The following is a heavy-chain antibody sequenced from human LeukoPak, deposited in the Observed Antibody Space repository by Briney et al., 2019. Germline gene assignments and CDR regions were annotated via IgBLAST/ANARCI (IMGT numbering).Heavy chain of an antibody. CDR1: GGTFSSYA. J-gene: IGHJ2*01. CDR2: IIPIFGTA. V-gene: IGHV1-69*13. CDR3: ARLPYGSASYWYFDL. D-gene: IGHD3-10*01. Sequence: SVKVSCKASGGTFSSYAISWVRQAPGQGLEWMGGIIPIFGTANYAQKFQGRVTITADESTSTAYMELSSLRSEDTAVYYCARLPYGSASYWYFDLWGRGTLVTVSS.